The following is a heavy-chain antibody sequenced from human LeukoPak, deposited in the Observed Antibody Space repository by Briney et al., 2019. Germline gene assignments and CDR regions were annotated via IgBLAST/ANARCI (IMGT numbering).Heavy chain of an antibody. CDR1: GYTFTSYA. J-gene: IGHJ6*02. D-gene: IGHD5-12*01. CDR3: ARVGYGGYVSYGMDV. V-gene: IGHV7-4-1*02. Sequence: ASVKVSCKASGYTFTSYAMNWVRQAPGQGLEWMGWINTNTGNPTYAQGFTGRFVFSLDTSVSTAYLQISSLKAEDTAVYYCARVGYGGYVSYGMDVWGQGTTVTVSS. CDR2: INTNTGNP.